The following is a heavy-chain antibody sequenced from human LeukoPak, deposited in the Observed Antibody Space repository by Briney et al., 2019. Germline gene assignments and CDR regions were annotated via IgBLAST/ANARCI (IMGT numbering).Heavy chain of an antibody. V-gene: IGHV3-43*02. J-gene: IGHJ6*02. CDR3: AKDRESTAMVIRGYGMDV. CDR1: GFTFNDYA. Sequence: GGSLRLSCAASGFTFNDYAMHWVRQAPGKGLEWVSLISGDGGSTYYADSVKGRFTISRDNSKNSLYLQMNSLRTEDTALYYCAKDRESTAMVIRGYGMDVWGQGTTVTVSS. D-gene: IGHD5-18*01. CDR2: ISGDGGST.